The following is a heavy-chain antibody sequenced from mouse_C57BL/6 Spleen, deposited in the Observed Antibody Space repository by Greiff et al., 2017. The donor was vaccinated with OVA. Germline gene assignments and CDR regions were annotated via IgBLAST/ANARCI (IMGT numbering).Heavy chain of an antibody. CDR3: ARRTGEN. J-gene: IGHJ2*01. CDR1: GYSFTGYY. Sequence: EVQLQQSGPELVKPGASVKISCKASGYSFTGYYMNWVKQSTEKSLEWIGEINPSTGGTTYNQKFKAKATLTVDKSSSTAYMQPKSLTSEDSAVYYCARRTGENWGQGTTLTVSS. V-gene: IGHV1-42*01. CDR2: INPSTGGT.